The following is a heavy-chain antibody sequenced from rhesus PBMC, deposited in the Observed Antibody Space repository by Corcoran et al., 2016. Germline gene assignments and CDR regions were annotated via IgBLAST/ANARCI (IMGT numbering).Heavy chain of an antibody. V-gene: IGHV3-201*01. D-gene: IGHD4-29*01. Sequence: EVQLVESGGGVVQPGGSLRLSCAASGVTFDDYAMHWVRQAPGKGLEWVSGISGSCGNTYYSNSVQGLFTISRDNAKNSLYLQMGSLRAEDTALYYCAKSSTVATTADFDYWGQGVLVTVSS. CDR2: ISGSCGNT. CDR3: AKSSTVATTADFDY. CDR1: GVTFDDYA. J-gene: IGHJ4*01.